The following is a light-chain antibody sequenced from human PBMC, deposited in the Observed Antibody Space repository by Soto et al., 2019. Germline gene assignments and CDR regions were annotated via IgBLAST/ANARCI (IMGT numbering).Light chain of an antibody. CDR2: EVN. CDR1: SSDVGAYNH. J-gene: IGLJ2*01. Sequence: QSALTQPPSASGSPGQSVTISCTGTSSDVGAYNHVSWYQQHPGKAPKVMIYEVNKRPSGVPDRFSGSKSGNTASLTVSGLQAEDEADYYCTSYAGSNNLVFGGGPKLTVL. V-gene: IGLV2-8*01. CDR3: TSYAGSNNLV.